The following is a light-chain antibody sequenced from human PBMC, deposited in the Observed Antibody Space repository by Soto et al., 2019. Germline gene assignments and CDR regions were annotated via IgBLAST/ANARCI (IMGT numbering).Light chain of an antibody. CDR1: QSVRSGY. J-gene: IGKJ2*01. Sequence: EIVLTQSPGTLSLSPGERATLSCRASQSVRSGYLAWYQQKPGQAPRLLMYGVYQRATGIPDRFSGGGSGTDFTRTISRLEPEDFVVYYCQQYGTSPFTFGQGTRVEIK. CDR3: QQYGTSPFT. V-gene: IGKV3-20*01. CDR2: GVY.